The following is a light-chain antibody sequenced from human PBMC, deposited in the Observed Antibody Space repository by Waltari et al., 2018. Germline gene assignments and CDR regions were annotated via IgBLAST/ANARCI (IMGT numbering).Light chain of an antibody. CDR1: SLRRSY. J-gene: IGLJ3*02. CDR3: LSRDTTSTRV. CDR2: GQD. V-gene: IGLV3-19*01. Sequence: SSELTQDPAVSVALGQTVSITCQGDSLRRSYAIWYQQRPAQAPILILYGQDNRPSGIPDRFSGSTSGNTASLTITGAQAEDEADYYCLSRDTTSTRVFGGGTRLTV.